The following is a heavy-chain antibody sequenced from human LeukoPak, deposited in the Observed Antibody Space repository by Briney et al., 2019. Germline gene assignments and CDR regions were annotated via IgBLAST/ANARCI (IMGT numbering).Heavy chain of an antibody. CDR3: ARRRENLHFDS. V-gene: IGHV3-20*04. CDR2: ITWKGDIM. D-gene: IGHD1-26*01. CDR1: GFTFDDHA. J-gene: IGHJ4*02. Sequence: GGSLRLSCAASGFTFDDHAMAWVRQAPGKGLEWVSAITWKGDIMDYADSVKGRFTISRDNARNSLYLQMDRLRAEDTAVYYCARRRENLHFDSWGQGTLVTVST.